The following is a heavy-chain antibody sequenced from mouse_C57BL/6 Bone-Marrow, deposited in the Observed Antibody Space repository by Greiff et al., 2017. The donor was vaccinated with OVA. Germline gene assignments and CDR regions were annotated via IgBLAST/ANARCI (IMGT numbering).Heavy chain of an antibody. D-gene: IGHD2-1*01. V-gene: IGHV1-81*01. CDR1: GYTFTSYG. CDR2: IYPRSGNT. CDR3: ARLGNGAAFAY. J-gene: IGHJ3*01. Sequence: LQESGAELARPGASVKLSCKASGYTFTSYGISWVKQRTGQGLEWIGEIYPRSGNTYYNEKFKGKATLTADKSSSTAYMELRSLTSEDSAVYFCARLGNGAAFAYWGQGTLVTVSA.